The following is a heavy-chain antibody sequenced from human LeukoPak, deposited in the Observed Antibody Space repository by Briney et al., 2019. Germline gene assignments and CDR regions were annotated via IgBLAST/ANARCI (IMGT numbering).Heavy chain of an antibody. CDR3: ARQDEIFGVVIVFDY. Sequence: GGSLRLSCAASGFTFSSYAMSWVRQAPGKGLEWVSAISGSGGSTYYADSVKGRFTISRDNSKNTLYLQMNSLRAEDTAVYYCARQDEIFGVVIVFDYWGQGTLVTVPS. V-gene: IGHV3-23*01. CDR1: GFTFSSYA. D-gene: IGHD3-3*01. J-gene: IGHJ4*02. CDR2: ISGSGGST.